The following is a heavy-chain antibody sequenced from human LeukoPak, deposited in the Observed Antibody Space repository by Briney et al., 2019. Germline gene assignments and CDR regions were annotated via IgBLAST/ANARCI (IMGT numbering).Heavy chain of an antibody. D-gene: IGHD3-22*01. J-gene: IGHJ4*02. Sequence: SETLSLTCTVSSGSISSSSYYWGWIRQPPGKGLEWIGSIYYSGSTYYNPSLKSRVTISVDTSKNQFPLKLSSVTAADTAVYYCARHRSGYGGLLDYWGQGTLVTVSS. V-gene: IGHV4-39*01. CDR1: SGSISSSSYY. CDR3: ARHRSGYGGLLDY. CDR2: IYYSGST.